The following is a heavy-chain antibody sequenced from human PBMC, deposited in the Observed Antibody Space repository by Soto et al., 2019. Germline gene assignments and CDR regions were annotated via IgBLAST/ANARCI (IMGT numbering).Heavy chain of an antibody. D-gene: IGHD2-2*03. J-gene: IGHJ3*01. CDR1: GFTSGSTC. CDR2: INQDGSAR. CDR3: ARDSGYCRSADSKGDAVAV. V-gene: IGHV3-7*05. Sequence: EVRLEASGGGLVQPGGSLRLSCVASGFTSGSTCMSWVRHTPERGLEWVANINQDGSARYYVDSVKGRFTISRDNVKNSLHLQRHSLRAEDTAVYFCARDSGYCRSADSKGDAVAVWGQGTMVTVSS.